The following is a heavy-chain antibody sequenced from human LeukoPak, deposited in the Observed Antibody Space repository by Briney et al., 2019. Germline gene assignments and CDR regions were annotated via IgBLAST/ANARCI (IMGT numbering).Heavy chain of an antibody. CDR3: ARDCGSDAFDI. CDR2: IYHSGST. CDR1: GGSISSGGYY. V-gene: IGHV4-30-2*01. Sequence: PSQTLSLTCAVSGGSISSGGYYWSWIRQPPGKGLEWIGYIYHSGSTYYNPSLKSRVTISVDRSKNQFSLKLSSVTAADTAVYYCARDCGSDAFDIWGQGTMVTVSS. J-gene: IGHJ3*02.